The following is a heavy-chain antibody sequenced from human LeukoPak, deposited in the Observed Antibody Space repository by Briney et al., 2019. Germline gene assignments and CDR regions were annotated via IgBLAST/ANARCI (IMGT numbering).Heavy chain of an antibody. D-gene: IGHD3-9*01. V-gene: IGHV3-7*01. J-gene: IGHJ4*02. CDR2: IKQSGSEK. CDR1: GFTFRSYR. CDR3: ARPYYDILTVQRYFDY. Sequence: GGALTLSFLATGFTFRSYRMNWVRPAPGKGLEWVANIKQSGSEKYYVDSMKGRFTISRDNAKDSLYLQMNSLRAGDTAVYYCARPYYDILTVQRYFDYWGQGALVTVSS.